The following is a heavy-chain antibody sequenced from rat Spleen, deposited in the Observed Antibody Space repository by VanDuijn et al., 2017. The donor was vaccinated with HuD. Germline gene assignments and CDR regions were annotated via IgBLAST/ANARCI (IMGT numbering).Heavy chain of an antibody. V-gene: IGHV5-29*01. CDR1: GFTFSDYY. CDR2: ISYDGSST. D-gene: IGHD1-2*01. Sequence: EVQLVESDGGLVQPGRSLKLSCAASGFTFSDYYMAWVRQAPTKGLEWVATISYDGSSTYYRDSVKGRFTISRDNAKSTLYLQLDSLRSEDTATYYCARPLNYYSSPHWFAYWGQGTLVTVSS. CDR3: ARPLNYYSSPHWFAY. J-gene: IGHJ3*01.